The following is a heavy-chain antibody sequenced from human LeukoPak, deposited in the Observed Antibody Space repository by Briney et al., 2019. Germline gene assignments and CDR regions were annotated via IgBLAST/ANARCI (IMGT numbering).Heavy chain of an antibody. J-gene: IGHJ3*02. CDR1: GFTFSSYS. CDR2: MSSSSSFI. D-gene: IGHD2-15*01. Sequence: MPGGSLRLSCAASGFTFSSYSMNWVRQAPGKGLEWVSCMSSSSSFIFYADSVKGRFTISRDNAKNSLYLQMNSLRAEDTAVYYCARLPCGGGSCELGGFDIWGQGTMVAVSS. V-gene: IGHV3-21*06. CDR3: ARLPCGGGSCELGGFDI.